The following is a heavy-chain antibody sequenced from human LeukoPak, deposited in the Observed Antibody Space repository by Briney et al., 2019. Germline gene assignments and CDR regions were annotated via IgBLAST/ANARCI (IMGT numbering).Heavy chain of an antibody. D-gene: IGHD6-19*01. V-gene: IGHV4-61*08. CDR3: ARTAGYSSGWAFEY. Sequence: SETLSLTCTISGGSTISGGSISRFYWTWIRQPPGKGLEWIGSMYYSGSTNYNPSLKSRVTISVDTSKNQFSLKLSSVTAADTAVYYCARTAGYSSGWAFEYWGWGTLVTVSS. J-gene: IGHJ4*02. CDR1: GGSISRFY. CDR2: MYYSGST.